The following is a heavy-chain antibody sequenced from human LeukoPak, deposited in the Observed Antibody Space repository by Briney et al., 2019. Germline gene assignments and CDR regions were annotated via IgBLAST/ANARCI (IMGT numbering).Heavy chain of an antibody. CDR1: GFTFSAYA. Sequence: GGSLRLSCAASGFTFSAYAMNWVRQAPGKGLEWVSGISWNSGSIGYADSVKGRFTISRDNAKNSLYLQMNSLRAEDTALYYCAKDSYGMDVWGQGTTVTVSS. V-gene: IGHV3-9*01. J-gene: IGHJ6*02. CDR2: ISWNSGSI. CDR3: AKDSYGMDV.